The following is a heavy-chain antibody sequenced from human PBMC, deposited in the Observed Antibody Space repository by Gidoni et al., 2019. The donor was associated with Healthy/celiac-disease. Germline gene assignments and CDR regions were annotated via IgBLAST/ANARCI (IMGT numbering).Heavy chain of an antibody. CDR3: ARDDYGDYALDY. J-gene: IGHJ4*02. CDR2: IYYSGST. D-gene: IGHD4-17*01. V-gene: IGHV4-39*07. Sequence: QLQLQESGPGLVKPSETLSLTCPVSGGSISSSSYYWGWIRQPPGKGLEWIGSIYYSGSTYYNPSLKSRVTISVDTSKNQFSLKLSSVTAADTAVYYCARDDYGDYALDYWGQGTLVTVSS. CDR1: GGSISSSSYY.